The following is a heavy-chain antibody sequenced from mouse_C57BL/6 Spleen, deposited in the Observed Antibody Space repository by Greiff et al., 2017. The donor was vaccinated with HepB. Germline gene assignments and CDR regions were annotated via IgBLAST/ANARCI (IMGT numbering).Heavy chain of an antibody. D-gene: IGHD2-1*01. CDR2: ISYDGSN. V-gene: IGHV3-6*01. CDR1: GYSITSGYY. Sequence: EVQVVESGPGLVKPSQSLSLTCSVTGYSITSGYYWNWIRQFPGTKLEWMGYISYDGSNNYNPSLKNRISITRDTSKNQFFLKLNSVTTEDTATYYCARDKGNYVYYAMDYWGQGTSVTVSS. J-gene: IGHJ4*01. CDR3: ARDKGNYVYYAMDY.